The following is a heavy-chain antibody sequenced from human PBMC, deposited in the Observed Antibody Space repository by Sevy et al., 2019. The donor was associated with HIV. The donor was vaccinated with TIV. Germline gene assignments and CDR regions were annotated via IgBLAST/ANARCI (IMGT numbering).Heavy chain of an antibody. Sequence: GGSLRLSCAISGFTFSTYSMNWVRQAPGKGLEWISYISESSNTIYYADSVKGRFTISRDNAKNSLYLQLNSLRAEDTAVYYCARGQGQYRRYFDYWGQGTVVTVSS. D-gene: IGHD4-4*01. V-gene: IGHV3-48*01. CDR1: GFTFSTYS. CDR2: ISESSNTI. CDR3: ARGQGQYRRYFDY. J-gene: IGHJ4*02.